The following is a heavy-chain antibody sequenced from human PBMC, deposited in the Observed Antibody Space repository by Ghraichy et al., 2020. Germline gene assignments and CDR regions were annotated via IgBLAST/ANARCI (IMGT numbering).Heavy chain of an antibody. V-gene: IGHV4-39*01. D-gene: IGHD5-12*01. Sequence: SETLSLTCTVSGGSISSSSYYWGWIRQPPGKGLEWIGSIYYSGSTYYNPSLKSRVTISVDTSKNQFSLKLSSVTAADTAGYYCARHSTARLPFQHWGQGTLVTVSS. J-gene: IGHJ1*01. CDR3: ARHSTARLPFQH. CDR2: IYYSGST. CDR1: GGSISSSSYY.